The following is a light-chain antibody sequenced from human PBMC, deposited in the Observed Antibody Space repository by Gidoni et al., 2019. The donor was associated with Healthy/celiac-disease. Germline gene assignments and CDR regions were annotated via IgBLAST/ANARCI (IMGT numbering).Light chain of an antibody. V-gene: IGKV1-9*01. J-gene: IGKJ4*01. Sequence: DIQLTQSPSFLSASVGDRVTITCRASQGISSYLAWYQQNTGKAPKLLIYAASTLQSGVPSRFSGSGSGTEFTLTISSLQTEDFATYYCQQLNSYPLTFGGGTKVEIK. CDR1: QGISSY. CDR2: AAS. CDR3: QQLNSYPLT.